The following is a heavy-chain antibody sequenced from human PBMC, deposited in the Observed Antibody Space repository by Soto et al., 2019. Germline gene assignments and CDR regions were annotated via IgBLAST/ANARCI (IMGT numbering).Heavy chain of an antibody. CDR1: GDSVSSNSAA. V-gene: IGHV6-1*01. Sequence: QSQTLSLTCAISGDSVSSNSAAWNWIRQSPSRGLEWLGRTYYRSEWRYDYAVSVKSRLTINPDTSKNQFSLQLNSVTPEDTAVYYCARVAYIDFWTPLWFDPWGQGTLVTVSS. CDR3: ARVAYIDFWTPLWFDP. CDR2: TYYRSEWRY. J-gene: IGHJ5*02. D-gene: IGHD3-3*01.